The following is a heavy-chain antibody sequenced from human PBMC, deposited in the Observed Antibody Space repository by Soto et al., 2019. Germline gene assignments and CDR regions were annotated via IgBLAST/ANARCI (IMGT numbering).Heavy chain of an antibody. CDR3: GRDKLLGGPDY. CDR2: INPNSGTT. CDR1: GYTFTGHH. V-gene: IGHV1-2*02. J-gene: IGHJ4*02. Sequence: GASVKVSCKASGYTFTGHHIHWVRQAPGQGLEWMGWINPNSGTTNYAEKFQDRVTMTRDTSISTAYMELRSLRSDYPAMYYWGRDKLLGGPDYWGQGTLVTVAS. D-gene: IGHD2-15*01.